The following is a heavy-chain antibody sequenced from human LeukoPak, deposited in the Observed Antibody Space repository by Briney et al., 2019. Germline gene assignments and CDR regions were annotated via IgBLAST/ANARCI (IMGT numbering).Heavy chain of an antibody. CDR3: ARVGEYHLEVDY. D-gene: IGHD3-16*01. CDR1: GGSISSVDYY. Sequence: PSETLSLTCAVSGGSISSVDYYWSWIRQPPGKGLEWIGYIYYSGSTYYNPSLKSRVTISVDTSKNQFSLKLSSVTAADTAVYYCARVGEYHLEVDYWGQGTLVTVSS. CDR2: IYYSGST. V-gene: IGHV4-30-4*01. J-gene: IGHJ4*02.